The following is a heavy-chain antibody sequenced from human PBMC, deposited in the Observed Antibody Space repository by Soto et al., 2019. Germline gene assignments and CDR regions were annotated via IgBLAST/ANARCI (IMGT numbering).Heavy chain of an antibody. J-gene: IGHJ6*02. V-gene: IGHV1-18*01. CDR3: ARDSSGHRSGMDV. D-gene: IGHD3-22*01. CDR1: GYTLTSYG. Sequence: ASVKVSCKASGYTLTSYGISWVRQAPGQGLEWMGWISAYNGNTNYAQRFQGRVTMTTDTSTSTAYMELRSPRSDDTAVYYCARDSSGHRSGMDVWGQGTTVTVSS. CDR2: ISAYNGNT.